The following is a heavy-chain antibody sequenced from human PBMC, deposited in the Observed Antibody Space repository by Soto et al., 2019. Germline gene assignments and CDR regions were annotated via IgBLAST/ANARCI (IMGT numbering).Heavy chain of an antibody. D-gene: IGHD3-10*01. V-gene: IGHV4-59*08. CDR1: GGSISSYY. CDR2: IYYSGST. CDR3: ARHNYGSGSTYFDY. J-gene: IGHJ4*02. Sequence: QVQLQESGPGLVKPSETLSLTCTVSGGSISSYYWSWIRQPPGKGLEWIGYIYYSGSTNYNPSLKIRVTXXVXTXXNQSSLKLNSMTAADTAVYYCARHNYGSGSTYFDYWGQGTLVTVSS.